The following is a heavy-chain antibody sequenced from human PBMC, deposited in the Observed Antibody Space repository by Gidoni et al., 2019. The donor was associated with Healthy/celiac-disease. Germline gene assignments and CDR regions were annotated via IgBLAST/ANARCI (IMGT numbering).Heavy chain of an antibody. Sequence: QLQLQESRPGLVKPPQTLSLTCPVPGGTISSSGYYWSWIRQHPGKGLEWIGYIYYSGSTYYNPSLKSRVTISVDTSKNQFSLKLSSVTAADTAVYYCAREAGDGYNPYWGQGTLVTVSS. J-gene: IGHJ4*02. V-gene: IGHV4-31*03. CDR3: AREAGDGYNPY. CDR2: IYYSGST. D-gene: IGHD5-12*01. CDR1: GGTISSSGYY.